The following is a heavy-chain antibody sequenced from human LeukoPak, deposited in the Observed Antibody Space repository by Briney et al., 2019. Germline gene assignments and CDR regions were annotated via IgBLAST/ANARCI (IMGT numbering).Heavy chain of an antibody. Sequence: GRSLRLSCAASGFTFSSYAMHWVRQAPGKGLEWVAVISYDGSNKYYADSVKGRFTISRDNSKNTLYLQMNSLRAEDTAVYYCARSVRYYDFWSGSASHGMDVWGQGTTVTVSS. D-gene: IGHD3-3*01. CDR2: ISYDGSNK. CDR1: GFTFSSYA. CDR3: ARSVRYYDFWSGSASHGMDV. J-gene: IGHJ6*02. V-gene: IGHV3-30-3*01.